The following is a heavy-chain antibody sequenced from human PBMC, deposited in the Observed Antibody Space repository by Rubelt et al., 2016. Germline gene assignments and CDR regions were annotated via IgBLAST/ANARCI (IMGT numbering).Heavy chain of an antibody. J-gene: IGHJ4*02. D-gene: IGHD4-17*01. CDR3: ARVSPDGDYDY. V-gene: IGHV4-59*01. CDR1: GGSISSYY. CDR2: IFYSGGT. Sequence: QVQLQESGPGLVKPSETLSLTCTVSGGSISSYYWSWIRQPPGKGLEWIGFIFYSGGTNYNPVLKSRVTISVDTSKNQFSLKLSSVTAADTAVYYCARVSPDGDYDYWGQGTLVTVSS.